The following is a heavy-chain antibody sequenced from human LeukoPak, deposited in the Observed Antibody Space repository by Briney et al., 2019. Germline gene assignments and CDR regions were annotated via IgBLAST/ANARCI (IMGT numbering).Heavy chain of an antibody. Sequence: PGGPLRLSCAASGFTVNNNYMSWVRQAPGKGLEWVSVIYSGDITYYADSVKGRFTISRDNSKNTLYLQMNSLRAEDTAVYYCARGSGYNYGFPDYWGQGTLVTVSS. V-gene: IGHV3-53*01. CDR3: ARGSGYNYGFPDY. D-gene: IGHD5-18*01. J-gene: IGHJ4*02. CDR1: GFTVNNNY. CDR2: IYSGDIT.